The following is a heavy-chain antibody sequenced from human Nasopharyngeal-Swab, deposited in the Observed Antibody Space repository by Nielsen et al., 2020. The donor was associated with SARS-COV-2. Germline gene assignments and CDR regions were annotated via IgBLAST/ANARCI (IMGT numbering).Heavy chain of an antibody. Sequence: ESLKTSCAASGFTFSSYAMSWVRQAPGKGLGWVSAISGSGGSTYYADPVTGRFTISRDDSKNTLYLQMNSLRAEDTAVYYCAKSFAALTTVSNFDYWGQGTLVTVSS. V-gene: IGHV3-23*01. CDR3: AKSFAALTTVSNFDY. J-gene: IGHJ4*02. CDR1: GFTFSSYA. D-gene: IGHD4-17*01. CDR2: ISGSGGST.